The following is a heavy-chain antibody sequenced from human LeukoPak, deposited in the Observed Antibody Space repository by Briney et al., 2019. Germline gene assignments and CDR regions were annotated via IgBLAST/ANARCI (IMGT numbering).Heavy chain of an antibody. J-gene: IGHJ4*02. CDR2: INHSGST. V-gene: IGHV4-34*01. CDR1: GGPFSGSS. D-gene: IGHD5-24*01. CDR3: ARGWPQYYFDY. Sequence: SETLSLTCAAYGGPFSGSSWSWFRQPPGKGLEWIGEINHSGSTNYNPSLKSRVTISVDTSKNQFSLKLSSVTAADTAVYYCARGWPQYYFDYWGQGTLVTVSS.